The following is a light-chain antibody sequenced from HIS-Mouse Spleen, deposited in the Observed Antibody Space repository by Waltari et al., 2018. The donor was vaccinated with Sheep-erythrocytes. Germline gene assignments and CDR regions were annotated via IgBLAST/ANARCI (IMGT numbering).Light chain of an antibody. V-gene: IGLV3-1*01. CDR3: QAWDSSTVV. CDR2: QDS. CDR1: TLGDKY. J-gene: IGLJ2*01. Sequence: SHELTQPPSVSVSPGQTASITCSGDTLGDKYACWYQQKPGQSPVLVIYQDSKRPSGIPERFSGSNSGNTATLTISGTQAMDEADYYCQAWDSSTVVFGGGTKLTVL.